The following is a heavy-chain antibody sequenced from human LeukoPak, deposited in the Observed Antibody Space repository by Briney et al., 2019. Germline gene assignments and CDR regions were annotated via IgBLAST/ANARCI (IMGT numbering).Heavy chain of an antibody. CDR2: IYYSGNS. Sequence: SETLSLTCTVSGGSNNSSSYYWGWIRQPPGKGLEWIGSIYYSGNSYYNPSLKRRVSILVDTSKNQFSLRLSSVTAADTAVYYCASHTKYGDYVRWFDPWGQGTLVTVSS. J-gene: IGHJ5*02. CDR1: GGSNNSSSYY. D-gene: IGHD4-17*01. V-gene: IGHV4-39*01. CDR3: ASHTKYGDYVRWFDP.